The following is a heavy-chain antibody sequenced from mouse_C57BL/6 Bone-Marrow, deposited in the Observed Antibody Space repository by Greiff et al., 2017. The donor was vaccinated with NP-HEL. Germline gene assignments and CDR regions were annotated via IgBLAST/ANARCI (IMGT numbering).Heavy chain of an antibody. CDR1: GFTFSDYY. V-gene: IGHV5-16*01. J-gene: IGHJ1*03. CDR3: ARSGVTTDWYFDV. CDR2: INYDGSST. Sequence: EVQRVASEGGLVQPGSSMTLSCTASGFTFSDYYMAWVRQVPEKGLEWVANINYDGSSTYYLDSLKSRFIISRDNAKNILYLQMSSLKSEDTATYYCARSGVTTDWYFDVWGTGTTVTVSS. D-gene: IGHD2-2*01.